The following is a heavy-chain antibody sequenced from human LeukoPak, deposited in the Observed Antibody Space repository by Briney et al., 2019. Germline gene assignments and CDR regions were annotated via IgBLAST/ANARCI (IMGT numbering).Heavy chain of an antibody. D-gene: IGHD3-22*01. CDR2: ISGSGSTI. CDR1: GFTFSSYE. Sequence: PGGSLRLSCAASGFTFSSYEMNWVRQAPGKGLEWVSYISGSGSTIYYADSVKGRFTISRDSSTNTLWLQINSLRAEDTAVYYCAKTSDYYFSFDYWGQGTLVTVSS. CDR3: AKTSDYYFSFDY. V-gene: IGHV3-48*03. J-gene: IGHJ4*02.